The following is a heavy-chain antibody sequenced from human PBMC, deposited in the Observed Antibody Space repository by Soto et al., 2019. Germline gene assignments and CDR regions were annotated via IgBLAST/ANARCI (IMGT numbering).Heavy chain of an antibody. CDR3: ARVQRATANSFDY. D-gene: IGHD5-12*01. Sequence: GGSLRLSCAASGFIFGSYSMNWVRQAPGKGLQWMSSISSSSSIIYYADSVKGRFTISRDNAKNLLYLQMNSLRAEDTAIYYCARVQRATANSFDYWGQGTLVTVS. V-gene: IGHV3-21*06. CDR2: ISSSSSII. J-gene: IGHJ4*02. CDR1: GFIFGSYS.